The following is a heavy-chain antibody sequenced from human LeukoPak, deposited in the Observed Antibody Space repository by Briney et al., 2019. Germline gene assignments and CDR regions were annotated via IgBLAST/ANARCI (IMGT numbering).Heavy chain of an antibody. CDR2: INSDGSRT. CDR1: GFTLSNYW. V-gene: IGHV3-74*01. D-gene: IGHD2-2*01. J-gene: IGHJ6*02. Sequence: PGGSLRLSCAASGFTLSNYWMHWVRQAPGKGLVWVSRINSDGSRTNYADSVKGRFTISRDNAKNTLYLQMNSLRTEDTAVYYCARGLGYCSSTSCYGYYGMDVWGQGTTVTVSS. CDR3: ARGLGYCSSTSCYGYYGMDV.